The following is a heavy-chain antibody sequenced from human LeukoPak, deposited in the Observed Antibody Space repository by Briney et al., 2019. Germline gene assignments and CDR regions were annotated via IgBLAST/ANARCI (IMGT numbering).Heavy chain of an antibody. Sequence: ASLKLTCMAPRYTLTGYYIHWVRQAPGQALDSIVYINPNSGGTNYAQNFQGRVTMTRDTSISTAYMELSRLRSDDTAVYYCARERSSGSYSNWFDPWGQGTLVTVSS. V-gene: IGHV1-2*02. CDR1: RYTLTGYY. CDR3: ARERSSGSYSNWFDP. D-gene: IGHD1-26*01. J-gene: IGHJ5*02. CDR2: INPNSGGT.